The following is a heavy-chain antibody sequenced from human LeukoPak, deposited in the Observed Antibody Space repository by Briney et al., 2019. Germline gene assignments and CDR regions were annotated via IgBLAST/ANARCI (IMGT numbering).Heavy chain of an antibody. V-gene: IGHV1-8*01. CDR1: GYTFTSYD. D-gene: IGHD3-22*01. J-gene: IGHJ4*02. CDR3: ARGRYYDSSGSTTFDY. Sequence: GASVKVSCKASGYTFTSYDINWVRQAPGQGLEWMGWMNPNSGNTGYAQKFQGRVTMTRNTSISTAYMELSSLRSEDTAVYYCARGRYYDSSGSTTFDYWGQGTLVTVSS. CDR2: MNPNSGNT.